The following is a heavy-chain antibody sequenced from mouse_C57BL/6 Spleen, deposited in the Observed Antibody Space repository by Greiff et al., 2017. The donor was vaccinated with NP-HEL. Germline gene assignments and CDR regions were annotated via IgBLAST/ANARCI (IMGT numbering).Heavy chain of an antibody. CDR2: IDPENGDT. V-gene: IGHV14-4*01. J-gene: IGHJ1*03. CDR1: GFNIKDDY. D-gene: IGHD1-1*01. Sequence: EVQLQQSGAELVRPGASVKLSCTASGFNIKDDYMHWVKQRPEQGLEWIGWIDPENGDTEYASKFQGKATITADTSSNTACLQLSSLTSEDTAGYYCTRGYGSPYWYFDVWGTGTTVTVAS. CDR3: TRGYGSPYWYFDV.